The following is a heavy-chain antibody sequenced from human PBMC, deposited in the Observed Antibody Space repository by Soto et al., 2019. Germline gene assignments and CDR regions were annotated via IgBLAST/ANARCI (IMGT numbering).Heavy chain of an antibody. J-gene: IGHJ5*02. Sequence: ASVKVSCKASGYTFTSYGISWVRQAPGQGLEWMGWISAYNGNTNYAQKLQGRVTMTTDTSTSTAYMELRSLRSDDTAVYYCARVKAIAAAGKNWFDPWGQGTLVTVSS. D-gene: IGHD6-13*01. CDR2: ISAYNGNT. CDR1: GYTFTSYG. CDR3: ARVKAIAAAGKNWFDP. V-gene: IGHV1-18*01.